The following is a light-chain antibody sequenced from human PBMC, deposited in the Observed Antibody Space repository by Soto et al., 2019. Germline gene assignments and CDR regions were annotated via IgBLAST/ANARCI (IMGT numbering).Light chain of an antibody. CDR1: APNIGADYD. CDR3: QAYDRSLNGWV. V-gene: IGLV1-40*01. Sequence: QSVLTQPPSVSGAPGQRVTISCTGSAPNIGADYDAHWYQQLPGPAPQLLIYGNTNRPSGVPDRISGSKSGASAYLSITGLQAEDEADYYCQAYDRSLNGWVFGGGTKLTVL. J-gene: IGLJ3*02. CDR2: GNT.